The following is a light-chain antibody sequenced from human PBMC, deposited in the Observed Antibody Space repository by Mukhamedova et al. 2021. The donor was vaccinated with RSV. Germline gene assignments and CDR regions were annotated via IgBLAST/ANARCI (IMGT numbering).Light chain of an antibody. CDR3: QQYNSYPIN. Sequence: RVTITCRASQGIRSWLAWYQQNPGKAPKSLISGASNLESGVPSRFSGSGSGTDFTLTISSLQPEDYATYYCQQYNSYPINFGQGTR. J-gene: IGKJ5*01. CDR2: GAS. V-gene: IGKV1D-16*01. CDR1: QGIRSW.